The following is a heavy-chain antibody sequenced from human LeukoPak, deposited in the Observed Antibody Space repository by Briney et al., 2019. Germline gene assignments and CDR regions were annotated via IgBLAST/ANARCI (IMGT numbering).Heavy chain of an antibody. Sequence: SETLSLTCSVSGGSISGYYWSWIRQPPGKGLEWIGYIYHSGSANYNPSLKSRVTISVDTSKKQFSLKLSSVTAADTAVYYCATNTMVAATFFDYWGQGTLVTVSS. V-gene: IGHV4-59*08. CDR1: GGSISGYY. CDR2: IYHSGSA. CDR3: ATNTMVAATFFDY. D-gene: IGHD2-15*01. J-gene: IGHJ4*02.